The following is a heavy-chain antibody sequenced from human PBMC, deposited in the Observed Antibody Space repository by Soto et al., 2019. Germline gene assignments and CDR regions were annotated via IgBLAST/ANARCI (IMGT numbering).Heavy chain of an antibody. CDR3: ATGGNNWNDVGPFDY. CDR1: GYTLTELS. Sequence: VKVSCKVSGYTLTELSMHWVRQAPGKGLEWMGGFDPEDGETIYAQKFQGRVTMTEDTSTDTAYMELSSLRSEDTAVYYCATGGNNWNDVGPFDYWGQGTLVIVSS. V-gene: IGHV1-24*01. D-gene: IGHD1-20*01. J-gene: IGHJ4*02. CDR2: FDPEDGET.